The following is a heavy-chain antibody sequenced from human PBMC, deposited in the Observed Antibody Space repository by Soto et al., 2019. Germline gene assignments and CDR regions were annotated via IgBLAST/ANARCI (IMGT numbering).Heavy chain of an antibody. CDR3: ARGRLYYDFWSGYYSMGHYGMDV. CDR2: IYYSGST. J-gene: IGHJ6*02. D-gene: IGHD3-3*01. Sequence: QVQLQESGPGLVKPSQTLSLTCTVSGGSISSGGYYWSWIRQHPGKGLEWIGYIYYSGSTYYNPSLKSLVTISVDTSKNQFSLKLSSVTAADTAVYYCARGRLYYDFWSGYYSMGHYGMDVWGQGATVTVSS. CDR1: GGSISSGGYY. V-gene: IGHV4-31*01.